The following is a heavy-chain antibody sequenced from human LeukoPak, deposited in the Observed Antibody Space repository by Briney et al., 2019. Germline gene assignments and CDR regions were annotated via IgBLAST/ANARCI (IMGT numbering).Heavy chain of an antibody. CDR3: ARGHLLNGWFKYEAFEI. J-gene: IGHJ3*02. Sequence: AETLSLTCTVSGGSISSYYWSWIRQHPGKGLECIGYVYYSGSTNYNPSLKSRVTISVDTSKNQFSLKLTSVTAADTAVYYCARGHLLNGWFKYEAFEIWGQGTMVTVSS. V-gene: IGHV4-59*01. D-gene: IGHD6-19*01. CDR1: GGSISSYY. CDR2: VYYSGST.